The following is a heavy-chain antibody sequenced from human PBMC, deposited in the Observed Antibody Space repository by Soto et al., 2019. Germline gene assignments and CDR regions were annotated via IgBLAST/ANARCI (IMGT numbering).Heavy chain of an antibody. J-gene: IGHJ5*02. D-gene: IGHD2-15*01. CDR3: ARGVRLGYCSGGSCYSWFDP. CDR1: GGSFSGYY. Sequence: PSETLSLTCAVYGGSFSGYYWSWIRQPPGKGLEWIGEINHSGSTNYNPSLKSRVTISVDTSKNQFSLKLSSVTTADTAVYYCARGVRLGYCSGGSCYSWFDPWGQGTLVTVSS. CDR2: INHSGST. V-gene: IGHV4-34*01.